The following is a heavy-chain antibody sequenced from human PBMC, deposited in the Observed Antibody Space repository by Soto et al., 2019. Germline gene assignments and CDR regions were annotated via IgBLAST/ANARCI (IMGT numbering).Heavy chain of an antibody. CDR3: ARVGGIAAAGSGYYYYGMDV. Sequence: GGSLRLSCAASGFTFSSYAMHWVRQAPGKGLEWVAVISYDGSNKYYADSVKGRFTISRDNSKNTLYLQMNSLRAEDTAVYYCARVGGIAAAGSGYYYYGMDVWGQGTTVTVSS. V-gene: IGHV3-30-3*01. J-gene: IGHJ6*02. D-gene: IGHD6-13*01. CDR1: GFTFSSYA. CDR2: ISYDGSNK.